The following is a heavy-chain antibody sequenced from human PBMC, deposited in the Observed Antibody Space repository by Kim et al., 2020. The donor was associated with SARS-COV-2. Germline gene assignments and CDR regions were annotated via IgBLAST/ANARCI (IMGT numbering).Heavy chain of an antibody. D-gene: IGHD6-19*01. J-gene: IGHJ4*02. V-gene: IGHV1-18*01. CDR3: ARDLGIAVAGTGY. Sequence: YAQKLQGRVTMTTDTSTSTAYMELRSLRSDDTAVYYCARDLGIAVAGTGYWGQGTLVTVSS.